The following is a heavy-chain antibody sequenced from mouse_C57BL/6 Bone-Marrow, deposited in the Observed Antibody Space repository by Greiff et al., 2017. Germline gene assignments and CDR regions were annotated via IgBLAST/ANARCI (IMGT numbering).Heavy chain of an antibody. CDR2: ISGGGGNT. D-gene: IGHD1-1*01. CDR3: SRQVTTVLSTKYFDV. CDR1: GFTFSSYT. J-gene: IGHJ1*03. V-gene: IGHV5-9*01. Sequence: VQLKESGGGLVKPGGSLKLSCAASGFTFSSYTMSWVRQTPEKRLQWVAAISGGGGNTYYPASVQGRFTIARDNDKNILYLQMNNLRSEDTALYYCSRQVTTVLSTKYFDVWGTGTTVTVSS.